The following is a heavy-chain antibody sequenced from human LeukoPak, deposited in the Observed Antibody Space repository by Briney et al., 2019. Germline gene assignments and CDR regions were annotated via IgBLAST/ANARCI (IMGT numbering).Heavy chain of an antibody. CDR3: AELGITMIGGV. CDR1: GDSVSSNSAA. D-gene: IGHD3-10*02. CDR2: TYYRSKWYN. V-gene: IGHV6-1*01. Sequence: SQTLSLTCAISGDSVSSNSAAWNWFRQSPSRGLEWLGRTYYRSKWYNDYEVSVKSRITINPDTSKNQFSLQLNSVTPEDTAVYYCAELGITMIGGVWGKGTTVTISS. J-gene: IGHJ6*04.